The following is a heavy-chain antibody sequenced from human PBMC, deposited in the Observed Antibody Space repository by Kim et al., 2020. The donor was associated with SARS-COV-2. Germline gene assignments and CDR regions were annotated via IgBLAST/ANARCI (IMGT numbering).Heavy chain of an antibody. CDR1: GGSISSYY. Sequence: SETLSLTCTVSGGSISSYYWSWIRQPPGKGLEWIGYIYYSGSTNYNPSLKSRVTISVDTSKNQFSLKLSSVTAADTAVYYCAGLLRFLEWLPTPYILDAFDTWGPGPMFTVSS. D-gene: IGHD3-3*01. J-gene: IGHJ3*02. CDR3: AGLLRFLEWLPTPYILDAFDT. CDR2: IYYSGST. V-gene: IGHV4-59*01.